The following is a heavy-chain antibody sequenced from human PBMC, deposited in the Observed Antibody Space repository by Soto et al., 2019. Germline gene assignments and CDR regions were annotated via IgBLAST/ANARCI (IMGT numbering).Heavy chain of an antibody. Sequence: LTCTVSAGSITTSYWSWIRQPLGKALEWIGCISYRGSTNYNPSLKSRLTISIDTSKSQISLKLTSMTTADTAVYYCASSGIVGREVNTWFDPWGKGT. D-gene: IGHD3-22*01. CDR1: AGSITTSY. V-gene: IGHV4-59*01. J-gene: IGHJ5*02. CDR2: ISYRGST. CDR3: ASSGIVGREVNTWFDP.